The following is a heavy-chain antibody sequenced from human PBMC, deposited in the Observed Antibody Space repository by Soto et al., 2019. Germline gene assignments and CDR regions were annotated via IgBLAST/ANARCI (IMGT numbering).Heavy chain of an antibody. CDR3: AIAKYSSSWYSYGMDV. J-gene: IGHJ6*02. CDR1: GFTFSSYG. Sequence: QVQLVESGGGVVQPGRSLRLSCAASGFTFSSYGMHWVRQAPGKGLEWVAVISHDGSNKYYADSVKGRFTISRDNSKNTLYLQMKSLRAEDTTEYYCAIAKYSSSWYSYGMDVWGQGTTVTVSS. CDR2: ISHDGSNK. V-gene: IGHV3-30*03. D-gene: IGHD6-13*01.